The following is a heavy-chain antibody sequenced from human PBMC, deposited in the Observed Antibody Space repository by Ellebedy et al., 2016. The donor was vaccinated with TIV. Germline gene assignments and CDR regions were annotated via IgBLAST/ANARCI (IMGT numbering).Heavy chain of an antibody. CDR1: GFTFSDYY. CDR3: ARVDRWFWELFRPPYYYYGMDV. Sequence: PGGSLRLSCAASGFTFSDYYMSWIRQAPGKGLEWVSYISSSGSTIYYADSVKGRFTISRDNAKNSLYLQMNSLRAEDTAVYYCARVDRWFWELFRPPYYYYGMDVWGQGTTVTVSS. D-gene: IGHD3-10*01. V-gene: IGHV3-11*01. CDR2: ISSSGSTI. J-gene: IGHJ6*02.